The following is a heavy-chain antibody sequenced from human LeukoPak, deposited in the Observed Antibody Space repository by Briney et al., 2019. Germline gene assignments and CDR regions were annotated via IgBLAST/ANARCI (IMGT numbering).Heavy chain of an antibody. D-gene: IGHD3-22*01. CDR3: ARVPPPRHYYDSSGYPDY. CDR2: INPNSGGT. Sequence: ASVKVSCKASGYTFTGYYMHWVRQAPGQGLEWMGWINPNSGGTNYAQKFQGRVTMTRDTSISTAYMELSSLRSEDTAVYYCARVPPPRHYYDSSGYPDYWGQGTLVTVSS. CDR1: GYTFTGYY. V-gene: IGHV1-2*02. J-gene: IGHJ4*02.